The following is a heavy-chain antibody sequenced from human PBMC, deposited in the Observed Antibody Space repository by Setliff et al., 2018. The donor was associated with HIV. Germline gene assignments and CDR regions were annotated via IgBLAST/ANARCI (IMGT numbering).Heavy chain of an antibody. CDR3: ARDPGDYDRKFDH. CDR2: TFDNGNT. V-gene: IGHV4-61*03. CDR1: GDSVSSASYY. D-gene: IGHD3-22*01. J-gene: IGHJ4*02. Sequence: SETLSLTCTVSGDSVSSASYYWNWLRQTPGKGLEWIAYTFDNGNTHYNPSLESRVTLSLDTSRNLFSLRLASVTAADTAVYYCARDPGDYDRKFDHWGQGALVTVSS.